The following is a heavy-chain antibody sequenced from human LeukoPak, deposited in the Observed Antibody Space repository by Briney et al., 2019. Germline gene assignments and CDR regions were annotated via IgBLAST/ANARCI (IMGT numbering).Heavy chain of an antibody. Sequence: SETLSLTCAVYGGSFSGYYWSWIRQPPGKGLEWIGGINHSGSTNYNPSLKSRVTISVDTSKNQFSLKLSSVTAADTAVYYCARGKRYSSGWGQGTLVTVSS. D-gene: IGHD6-19*01. J-gene: IGHJ4*02. CDR2: INHSGST. CDR1: GGSFSGYY. CDR3: ARGKRYSSG. V-gene: IGHV4-34*01.